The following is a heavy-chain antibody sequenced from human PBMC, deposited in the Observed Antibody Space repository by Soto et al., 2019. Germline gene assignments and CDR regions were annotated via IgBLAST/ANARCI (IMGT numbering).Heavy chain of an antibody. J-gene: IGHJ4*02. CDR2: ISYSGIT. CDR3: ARTDYYDSSGSYGY. CDR1: GGPISRYY. V-gene: IGHV4-59*01. D-gene: IGHD3-22*01. Sequence: SETLSLTCTVSGGPISRYYWSWIRQTPGKGLEWIGYISYSGITNYNPSLKSRVSISVDASRNQFSLKLSSVTAADTAMYFCARTDYYDSSGSYGYWGQGTLVTVSS.